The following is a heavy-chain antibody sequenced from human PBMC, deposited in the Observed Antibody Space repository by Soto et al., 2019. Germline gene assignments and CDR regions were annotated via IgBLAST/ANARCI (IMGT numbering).Heavy chain of an antibody. V-gene: IGHV4-31*03. Sequence: SETLSLTCTVSGGSISSGGYYWSWIRQHPGKGLEWIGYIYYSGSTYYNPSLKSRVTISVDTSKNQFSLKLSSVTAADTAVYYCARSGYYYDSSGFLDYWGQGTLVTVSS. J-gene: IGHJ4*02. D-gene: IGHD3-22*01. CDR2: IYYSGST. CDR1: GGSISSGGYY. CDR3: ARSGYYYDSSGFLDY.